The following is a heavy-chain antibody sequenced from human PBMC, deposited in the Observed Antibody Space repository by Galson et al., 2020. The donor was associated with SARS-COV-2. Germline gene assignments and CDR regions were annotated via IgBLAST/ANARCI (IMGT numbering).Heavy chain of an antibody. D-gene: IGHD2-15*01. V-gene: IGHV3-30*01. CDR3: AREDNGVDDY. CDR2: ISPDGSDK. J-gene: IGHJ4*02. CDR1: GFTFNSYD. Sequence: GGSLRLSCAASGFTFNSYDMHWVRQAPGKGLEWVAVISPDGSDKFYADSVKGRFTISRDNSKNTLHLQVNSLRAEDTAMYFCAREDNGVDDYWGQGTLLTVSS.